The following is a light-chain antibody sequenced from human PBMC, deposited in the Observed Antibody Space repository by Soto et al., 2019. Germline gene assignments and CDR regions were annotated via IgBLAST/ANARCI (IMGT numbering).Light chain of an antibody. CDR2: AAS. CDR3: QQSYSGPLT. V-gene: IGKV1-39*01. J-gene: IGKJ4*01. Sequence: DIQMTQSPSSLSASVGDRVTIPCRASQSISSYLNWYQQKPGKVPKVLIYAASSLQSGVPARFSGSGSGTDFTLSISSLEPEDFATYYCQQSYSGPLTFGGGTKVDIK. CDR1: QSISSY.